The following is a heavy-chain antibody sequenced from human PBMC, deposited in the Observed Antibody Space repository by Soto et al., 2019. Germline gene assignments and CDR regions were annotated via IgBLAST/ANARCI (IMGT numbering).Heavy chain of an antibody. CDR2: IYYSGST. V-gene: IGHV4-30-4*01. D-gene: IGHD4-17*01. J-gene: IGHJ4*02. CDR3: SREPVEDYGDYSDY. Sequence: SETLSLTCTVSGGSISSGDYYYTWIRQPPGKGLEWIGYIYYSGSTYYNPSLKSRLTISVDTSKNQFSLKLRSVTAADTAVYYCSREPVEDYGDYSDYWGQGTLVTSPQ. CDR1: GGSISSGDYY.